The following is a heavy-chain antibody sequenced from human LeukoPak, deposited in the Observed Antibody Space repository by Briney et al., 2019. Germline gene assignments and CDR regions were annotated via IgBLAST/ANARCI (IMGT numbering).Heavy chain of an antibody. D-gene: IGHD3-10*01. Sequence: SETLSLTCAVYGGSFSGYYWSWIRQPPGKGLEWIGEINHSGSTNYNPSLKSRVTISVDTSKNQSSLKLSSVTAADTAVYYCARVRVRVRGRDLDYWGQGTLVTVSS. CDR1: GGSFSGYY. CDR2: INHSGST. CDR3: ARVRVRVRGRDLDY. V-gene: IGHV4-34*01. J-gene: IGHJ4*02.